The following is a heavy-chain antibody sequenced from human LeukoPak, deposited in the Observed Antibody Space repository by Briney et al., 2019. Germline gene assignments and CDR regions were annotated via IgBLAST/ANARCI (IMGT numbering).Heavy chain of an antibody. CDR2: IYYSGST. V-gene: IGHV4-59*08. CDR3: ARSIAVAGVGYFDL. D-gene: IGHD6-19*01. Sequence: SETLSLTCTVSGGSISSYYWSWIRQPPGKGLEWIGYIYYSGSTNYNPSLKSRVTISVDTSKNQFSLKLSSVTAADTAVYYCARSIAVAGVGYFDLWGRGTLVTVSS. CDR1: GGSISSYY. J-gene: IGHJ2*01.